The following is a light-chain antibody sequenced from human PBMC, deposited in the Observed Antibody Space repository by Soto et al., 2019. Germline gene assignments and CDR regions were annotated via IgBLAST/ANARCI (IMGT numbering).Light chain of an antibody. CDR2: LAY. Sequence: ETQRPRLLPTLLQLEEAGVPLPCGASQSISNWLAWYQQKPGKAPKLLIYLAYSLESGVPSRFSGSGSGTEFTLTIRNLQPDDFATYYCKQSNTYSWTVGQGTKVDI. CDR1: QSISNW. CDR3: KQSNTYSWT. J-gene: IGKJ1*01. V-gene: IGKV1-5*03.